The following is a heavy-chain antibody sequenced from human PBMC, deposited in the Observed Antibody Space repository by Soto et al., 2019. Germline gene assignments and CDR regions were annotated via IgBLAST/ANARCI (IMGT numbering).Heavy chain of an antibody. V-gene: IGHV4-61*01. Sequence: SETLSLTCTVSGGSVSSGSYYWSWIRQPPGKGLEWIGYIYYSGSTNYNPSLKSRVTISVDTSKNQFSLKLSSVTAADTAVYYCARGGYGHYYYYGMDVWGQGTTVTVSS. CDR3: ARGGYGHYYYYGMDV. CDR2: IYYSGST. CDR1: GGSVSSGSYY. J-gene: IGHJ6*02. D-gene: IGHD5-18*01.